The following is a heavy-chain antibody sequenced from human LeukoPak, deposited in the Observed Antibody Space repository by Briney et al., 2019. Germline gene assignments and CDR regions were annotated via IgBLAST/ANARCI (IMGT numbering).Heavy chain of an antibody. Sequence: GGSLRLSCAASGFTFRNYAMNWVRQAPGKGLEWVSAISGSGYSTNYADSVKGRFTISRDNSKNTLYLQMNSLRVEDTAVYYCAKGNDSSGYDYWGQGTLVTVSS. CDR2: ISGSGYST. CDR1: GFTFRNYA. V-gene: IGHV3-23*01. D-gene: IGHD3-22*01. J-gene: IGHJ4*02. CDR3: AKGNDSSGYDY.